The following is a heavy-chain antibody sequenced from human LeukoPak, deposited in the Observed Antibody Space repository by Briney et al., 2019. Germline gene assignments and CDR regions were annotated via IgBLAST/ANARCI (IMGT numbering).Heavy chain of an antibody. CDR2: IYYSGST. V-gene: IGHV4-59*08. Sequence: KSSETLSLTCTVSGGSISSYYWSWLRQPPGKEPEWIGYIYYSGSTKYNPSLKSRVTISVDTSKNQFSLKLSSVTAADTAVYYCARRTISDGIVVVPAAIDYWGQGTLVTVSS. CDR1: GGSISSYY. J-gene: IGHJ4*02. CDR3: ARRTISDGIVVVPAAIDY. D-gene: IGHD2-2*02.